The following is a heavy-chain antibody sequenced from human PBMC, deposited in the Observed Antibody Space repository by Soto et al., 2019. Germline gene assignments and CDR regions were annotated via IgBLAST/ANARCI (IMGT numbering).Heavy chain of an antibody. J-gene: IGHJ2*01. Sequence: QLQLQESGPGLVKPSETLSLTCIVPGGSISSNNYWGWIRQPPGKGLEWIGTIYSSGSTYYNPSPKSRVSTSVDTPKNQFSRKLTSVTAADTAVYYCARAGAATTSRWYFDLWGRGTLVTVSS. CDR2: IYSSGST. D-gene: IGHD4-4*01. CDR3: ARAGAATTSRWYFDL. V-gene: IGHV4-39*01. CDR1: GGSISSNNY.